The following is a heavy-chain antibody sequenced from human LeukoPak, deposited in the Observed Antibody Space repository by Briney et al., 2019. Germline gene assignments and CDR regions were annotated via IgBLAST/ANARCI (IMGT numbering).Heavy chain of an antibody. V-gene: IGHV4-31*03. CDR2: IYYSGST. CDR3: ARASAAGTHLDY. J-gene: IGHJ4*02. Sequence: SETLSLTCTVSGGSISSGGYYWSWIRLHPGKGLEWIGYIYYSGSTYYNPSLKSRVTISVDTSKNQFSLKLSSVTAADTAVYYYARASAAGTHLDYWGQGTLVTVSS. CDR1: GGSISSGGYY. D-gene: IGHD6-13*01.